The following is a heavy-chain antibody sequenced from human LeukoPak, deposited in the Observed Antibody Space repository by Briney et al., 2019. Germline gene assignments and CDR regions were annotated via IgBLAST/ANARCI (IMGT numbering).Heavy chain of an antibody. Sequence: SETLSLTRTVSGGSISSYYWSWIRQPAGKGLEWIGRIYTSGSTNYNPSLKSRVTMSVDTFKNQFSLKLSSVTAADTAVYYCASGWLRTQFDYWGQGTLVTVSS. CDR3: ASGWLRTQFDY. V-gene: IGHV4-4*07. CDR1: GGSISSYY. D-gene: IGHD5-12*01. CDR2: IYTSGST. J-gene: IGHJ4*02.